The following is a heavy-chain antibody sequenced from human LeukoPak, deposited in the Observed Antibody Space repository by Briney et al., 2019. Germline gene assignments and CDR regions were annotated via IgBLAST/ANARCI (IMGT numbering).Heavy chain of an antibody. J-gene: IGHJ5*02. D-gene: IGHD3-10*01. CDR3: ARHTGRPQAGWSDP. Sequence: GESLKISCKGSGYSFTSYWIGWVRQMPGKGLEWMGIIFPRTSEVRYGPAFQGQVTISADKSLSTAYLQWTGLKASDTAMYYCARHTGRPQAGWSDPWGQGTLVTVSA. CDR1: GYSFTSYW. CDR2: IFPRTSEV. V-gene: IGHV5-51*01.